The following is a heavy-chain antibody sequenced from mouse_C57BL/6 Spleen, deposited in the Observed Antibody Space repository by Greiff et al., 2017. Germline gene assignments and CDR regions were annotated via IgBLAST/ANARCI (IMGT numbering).Heavy chain of an antibody. V-gene: IGHV14-4*01. CDR2: IDPENGDT. J-gene: IGHJ2*01. Sequence: EVQLVESGAELVRPGASVKFSCTASGFNIKDDYMHWVKQRPEQGLEWIGWIDPENGDTEYASKFQGKATITADTSSNTAYLQLSSLTSEDTAVYYGTTGGTLNYWGQGTTLTVSS. CDR3: TTGGTLNY. CDR1: GFNIKDDY.